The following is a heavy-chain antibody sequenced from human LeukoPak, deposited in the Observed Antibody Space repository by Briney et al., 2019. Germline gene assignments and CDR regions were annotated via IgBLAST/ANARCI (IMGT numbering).Heavy chain of an antibody. Sequence: PSETLSLTCTVSGGSISNSYWSWIRQPAGKGLEWIGRIYTSGSTNYNPSLKSRVTMSVDTSKNQFSLKLTSVTAADTAIYYCSRESGAFCPFGYWGQGTLVIVPP. CDR3: SRESGAFCPFGY. V-gene: IGHV4-4*07. D-gene: IGHD1-26*01. J-gene: IGHJ4*02. CDR2: IYTSGST. CDR1: GGSISNSY.